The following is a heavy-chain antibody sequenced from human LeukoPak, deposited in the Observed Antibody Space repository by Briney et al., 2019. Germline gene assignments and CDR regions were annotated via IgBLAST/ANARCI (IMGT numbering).Heavy chain of an antibody. J-gene: IGHJ6*03. V-gene: IGHV4-4*09. CDR3: ATRHSGTLRDYYYYYMDV. CDR2: IYTSGST. D-gene: IGHD1-26*01. CDR1: GGSISSYY. Sequence: KPSETLSLTCTVSGGSISSYYWSWIRQPPGKGLEWIGYIYTSGSTNCNPSLKSRVTISVDTSKNQFSLKLSSVTAADTAVYYCATRHSGTLRDYYYYYMDVWGKGTTVTVSS.